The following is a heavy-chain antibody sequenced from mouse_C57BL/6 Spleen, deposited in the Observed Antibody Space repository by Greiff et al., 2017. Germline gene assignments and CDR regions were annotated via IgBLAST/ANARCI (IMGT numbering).Heavy chain of an antibody. J-gene: IGHJ3*01. V-gene: IGHV1-52*01. CDR3: ARSHYYGSSLFAY. Sequence: VQLQQPGAELVRPGSSVKLSCKASGYTFTSYWMHWVKQRPIQGLEWIGNIDPSDSEDHCNQKFKDKATLTVDTSSSTAYMQLSSLTSEDSAVYYCARSHYYGSSLFAYWSQGTLVTVSA. D-gene: IGHD1-1*01. CDR2: IDPSDSED. CDR1: GYTFTSYW.